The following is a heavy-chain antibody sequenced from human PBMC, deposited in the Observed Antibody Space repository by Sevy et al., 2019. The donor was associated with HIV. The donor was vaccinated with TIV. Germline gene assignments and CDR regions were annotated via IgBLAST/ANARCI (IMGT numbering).Heavy chain of an antibody. CDR2: ISGISNYI. CDR1: GFTFSSYS. CDR3: ARNNCSITNCYMGDVFDI. V-gene: IGHV3-21*01. J-gene: IGHJ3*02. D-gene: IGHD2-2*02. Sequence: GGSLRLSCAASGFTFSSYSMNWVRQAPGKGLEWVSSISGISNYIYYADSMKGRFTVCTDNARNSLYLQMNSLRAEDTAVYYCARNNCSITNCYMGDVFDIWGQGTMVTVSS.